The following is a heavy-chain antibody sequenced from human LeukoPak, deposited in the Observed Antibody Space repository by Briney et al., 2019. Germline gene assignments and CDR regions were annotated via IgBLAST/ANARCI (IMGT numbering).Heavy chain of an antibody. D-gene: IGHD5-12*01. V-gene: IGHV3-21*01. CDR1: GFTFSSYS. J-gene: IGHJ4*02. Sequence: GGSLRLSCAASGFTFSSYSMNWVRQAPGKGLEWVSSISSSSSYIYYADSVKGRFTISRDNAKNSLYLQMNSLRAEDTAVYYCAKDRSLGGYSGYDFFYWGQGTLVTVSS. CDR3: AKDRSLGGYSGYDFFY. CDR2: ISSSSSYI.